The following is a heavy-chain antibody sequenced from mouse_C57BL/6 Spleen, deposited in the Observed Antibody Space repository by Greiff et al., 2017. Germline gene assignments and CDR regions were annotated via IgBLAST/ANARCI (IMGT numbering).Heavy chain of an antibody. V-gene: IGHV1-64*01. CDR2: IHPNSGST. D-gene: IGHD1-1*01. CDR1: GYTFTSYW. CDR3: AKEGDYYYGSSYSY. J-gene: IGHJ3*01. Sequence: QVQLQQPGAELVKPGASVKLSCKASGYTFTSYWMHWVKQRPGQGLEWIGMIHPNSGSTNYNEKFKSKATLTVDKSSSTAYMQLSSLTSEDSAVXYCAKEGDYYYGSSYSYWGQGTLVTVSA.